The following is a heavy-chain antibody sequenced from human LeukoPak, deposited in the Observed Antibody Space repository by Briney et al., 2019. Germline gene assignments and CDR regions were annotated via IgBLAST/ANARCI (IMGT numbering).Heavy chain of an antibody. V-gene: IGHV3-43*02. CDR3: AKSAAAAFDY. Sequence: GGSLRLSCAASGFTLDDYAMHWVRQAAGKGLEWVSLISGDGGSTYYADSVKGRFTISRDNSKNSLYLQMNSLRTEDTALYYCAKSAAAAFDYWGQGTLVTVSS. J-gene: IGHJ4*02. D-gene: IGHD2-2*01. CDR2: ISGDGGST. CDR1: GFTLDDYA.